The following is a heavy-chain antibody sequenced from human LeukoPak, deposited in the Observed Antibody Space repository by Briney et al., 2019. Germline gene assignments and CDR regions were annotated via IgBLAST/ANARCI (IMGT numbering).Heavy chain of an antibody. V-gene: IGHV3-23*01. Sequence: GGSLRLSCAASGFTFSSYSMNWVRQAPGKGLEWVSAISGSGGSTYYADSVKGRFTISRDNSKNTLYLQMNSLRAEDTAVYYCAKGDHYDSSLDYWGQGTLVTVSS. CDR1: GFTFSSYS. CDR2: ISGSGGST. J-gene: IGHJ4*02. D-gene: IGHD3-22*01. CDR3: AKGDHYDSSLDY.